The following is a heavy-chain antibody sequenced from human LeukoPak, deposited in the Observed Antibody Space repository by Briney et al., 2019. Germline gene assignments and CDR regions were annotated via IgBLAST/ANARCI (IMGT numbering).Heavy chain of an antibody. V-gene: IGHV4-39*01. J-gene: IGHJ6*03. CDR2: MYYSGTT. Sequence: SETLSLTCTVSGGSISSSSYYWGWIRQPPGKGLEWIGSMYYSGTTYYNPSLKSRVTITADTSENQCSPRLSSVTAADTAVYYCARQTYSGYDVRYYYYMDVWGKGTTVTVSS. D-gene: IGHD5-12*01. CDR3: ARQTYSGYDVRYYYYMDV. CDR1: GGSISSSSYY.